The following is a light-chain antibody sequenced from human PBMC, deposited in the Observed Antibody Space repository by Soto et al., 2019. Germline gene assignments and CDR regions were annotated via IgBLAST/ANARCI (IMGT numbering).Light chain of an antibody. V-gene: IGKV1-27*01. Sequence: DIQMTQSPSSLSASVGDRVTFTCRASQGDGKSVAWYQQKPGKVPNLLIYAASTLQSGVPSRFSGSGSGTECTLTISSLQPEDVATYYCQKYDSAPWAFGQGTKVEIK. CDR2: AAS. CDR3: QKYDSAPWA. J-gene: IGKJ1*01. CDR1: QGDGKS.